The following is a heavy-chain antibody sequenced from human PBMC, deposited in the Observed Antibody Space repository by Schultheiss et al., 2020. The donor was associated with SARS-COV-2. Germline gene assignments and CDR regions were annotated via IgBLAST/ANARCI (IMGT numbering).Heavy chain of an antibody. D-gene: IGHD1-7*01. CDR3: ARDNWNYFAAFDY. J-gene: IGHJ4*02. CDR1: GGSISSSNW. CDR2: IYYSGST. Sequence: SETLSLTCAVSGGSISSSNWWSWVRQPPGKGLEWIGYIYYSGSTNYNPSLKSRVTISVDTSKNQFSLKLSSVTAADTAVYYCARDNWNYFAAFDYWGQGTLVTVSS. V-gene: IGHV4-4*02.